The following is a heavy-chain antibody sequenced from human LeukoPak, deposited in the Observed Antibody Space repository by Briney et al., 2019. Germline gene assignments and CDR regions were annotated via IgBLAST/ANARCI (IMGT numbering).Heavy chain of an antibody. D-gene: IGHD4-17*01. Sequence: SETLSLTCSISGGSVSTHYWTWIRQPPGKGREWIGYVLYNGITNYNPSLRGRITISVDTSQNQFSLSLRSVTAADTAVYYCARDLTTVTKGFDIWGQGTMVTVSS. CDR2: VLYNGIT. CDR1: GGSVSTHY. V-gene: IGHV4-59*02. J-gene: IGHJ3*02. CDR3: ARDLTTVTKGFDI.